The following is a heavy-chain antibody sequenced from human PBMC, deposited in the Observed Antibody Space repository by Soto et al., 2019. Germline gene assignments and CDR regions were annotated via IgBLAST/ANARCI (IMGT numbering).Heavy chain of an antibody. Sequence: HPGGSLRLSCAASGFTLSSYSMNWVRQAPGKGLEWVSYISSGSSIIYYADSVKGRFTISRDNAKNSLYLQMNSLRDEDTAVYYCARDQYGSGLFDYWGQGTLVTVSS. J-gene: IGHJ4*02. CDR1: GFTLSSYS. D-gene: IGHD6-19*01. V-gene: IGHV3-48*02. CDR3: ARDQYGSGLFDY. CDR2: ISSGSSII.